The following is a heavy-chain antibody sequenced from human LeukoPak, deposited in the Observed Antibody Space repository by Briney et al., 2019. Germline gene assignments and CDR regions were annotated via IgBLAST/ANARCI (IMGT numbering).Heavy chain of an antibody. V-gene: IGHV5-51*01. CDR2: IYPGDSDT. CDR1: GYSLTSYW. D-gene: IGHD3-22*01. CDR3: ASSGKTYYYDSSGPMPFDY. J-gene: IGHJ4*02. Sequence: GESLKISCKGSGYSLTSYWIGWVRQMPGKGLEWMGIIYPGDSDTRYSPSFQGQVTISADKSISTAYLQWSSLKASDTAMYYCASSGKTYYYDSSGPMPFDYWGQGTLVTVSS.